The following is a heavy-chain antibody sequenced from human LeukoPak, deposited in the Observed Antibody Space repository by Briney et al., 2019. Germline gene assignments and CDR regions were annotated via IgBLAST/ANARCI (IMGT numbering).Heavy chain of an antibody. V-gene: IGHV3-74*01. J-gene: IGHJ3*02. CDR1: GFTFSSYW. CDR2: INRDGSST. Sequence: GGSLRLSCAASGFTFSSYWVLWVRQAPGKGLLWVSRINRDGSSTSYADSVKGRFTISRDNAKNTLYLQMNSLRAEDTAVYFCARENYYDSSGYYAYDAFDIWGQGTMVTVSS. D-gene: IGHD3-22*01. CDR3: ARENYYDSSGYYAYDAFDI.